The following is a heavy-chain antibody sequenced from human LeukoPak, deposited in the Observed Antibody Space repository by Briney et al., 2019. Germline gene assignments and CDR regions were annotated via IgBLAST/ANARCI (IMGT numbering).Heavy chain of an antibody. D-gene: IGHD2-2*01. V-gene: IGHV1-18*01. CDR1: GYTFTSYG. J-gene: IGHJ4*02. CDR3: ARFLTRSYYCSSTSCLRGPFDY. CDR2: ISAYNGNT. Sequence: GASVKVSCKASGYTFTSYGISWVRQAPGQGLEWMGWISAYNGNTNYAQELQGRVTMTTDTSTSTAYMELRSLRSDDTAVYYCARFLTRSYYCSSTSCLRGPFDYWGQGTLVTVSS.